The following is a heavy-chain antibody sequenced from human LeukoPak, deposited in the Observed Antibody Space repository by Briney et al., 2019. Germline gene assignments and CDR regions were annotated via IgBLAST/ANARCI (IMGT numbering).Heavy chain of an antibody. J-gene: IGHJ6*02. D-gene: IGHD3-10*01. V-gene: IGHV1-18*01. CDR2: ISAYNGNT. Sequence: ASVKVSCKSSGYTFTSYGIRWVRQAPGQGLEWMGWISAYNGNTNYAQKLQGRVTMTRDTSTSTAYMELRSLRSDDTAGYYCAREQGVEWFGELYYGMDVWDQGTTVTVSS. CDR3: AREQGVEWFGELYYGMDV. CDR1: GYTFTSYG.